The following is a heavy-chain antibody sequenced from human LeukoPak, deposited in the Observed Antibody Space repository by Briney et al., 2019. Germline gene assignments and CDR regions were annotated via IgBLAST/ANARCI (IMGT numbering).Heavy chain of an antibody. Sequence: PGGSLRLSSAASEFTFSRGPMHWVRHAPGRGLERVAVISYDGSNTYYADSVKGRFSISRDNAKNTLYLQMNSLRAEDTALYYCARDNTGYVDYWGQGTLVTVSS. CDR1: EFTFSRGP. V-gene: IGHV3-30-3*01. D-gene: IGHD6-13*01. CDR2: ISYDGSNT. CDR3: ARDNTGYVDY. J-gene: IGHJ4*02.